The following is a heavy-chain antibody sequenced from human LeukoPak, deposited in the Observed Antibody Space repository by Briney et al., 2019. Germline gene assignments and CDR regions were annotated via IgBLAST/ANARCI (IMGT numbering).Heavy chain of an antibody. CDR2: ITGSGDNT. CDR3: AKEQGKAGPSAFDI. D-gene: IGHD6-19*01. CDR1: GFTFSSYA. J-gene: IGHJ3*02. Sequence: PGGSLRLSCAASGFTFSSYAMSWVRQAPGKGLEWISAITGSGDNTYYADSVKGRFTISRDNSKNTLYLQMNSLRAEDTALYYCAKEQGKAGPSAFDIWGQGTMVTVSS. V-gene: IGHV3-23*01.